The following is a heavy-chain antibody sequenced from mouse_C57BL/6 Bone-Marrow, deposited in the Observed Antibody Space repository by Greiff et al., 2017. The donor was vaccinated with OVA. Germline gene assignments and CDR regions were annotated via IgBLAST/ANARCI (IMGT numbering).Heavy chain of an antibody. CDR3: AREGGIYYGSAWFAY. CDR1: GYSFTGYY. D-gene: IGHD2-2*01. Sequence: VQLQQSGPELVKPGASVKISCKASGYSFTGYYMNWVKQSPEKSLEWIGEINPSTGGTTYNQKFKAKATLTVDKSSSTAYMQLKSLTSEDSAVYYCAREGGIYYGSAWFAYWGQGTLVTVSA. CDR2: INPSTGGT. V-gene: IGHV1-42*01. J-gene: IGHJ3*01.